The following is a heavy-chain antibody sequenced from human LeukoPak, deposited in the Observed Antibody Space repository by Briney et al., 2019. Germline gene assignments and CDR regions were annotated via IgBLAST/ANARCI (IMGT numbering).Heavy chain of an antibody. CDR2: ISRDAGST. CDR1: GFSFDDYA. D-gene: IGHD2-2*03. CDR3: AKVIGYCSSTSCSLFDDAFDV. Sequence: PGGSLRLSCAASGFSFDDYAMHWVRHAPGKGLEWVSLISRDAGSTYYADSARGRFSISRDNSKNSLFLQMNSLRTVDTAFYFCAKVIGYCSSTSCSLFDDAFDVWGQGTMVTVSS. J-gene: IGHJ3*01. V-gene: IGHV3-43*02.